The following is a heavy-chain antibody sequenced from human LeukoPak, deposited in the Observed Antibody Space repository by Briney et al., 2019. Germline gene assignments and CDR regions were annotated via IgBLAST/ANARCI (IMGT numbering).Heavy chain of an antibody. J-gene: IGHJ4*02. CDR1: GYTFTSYA. CDR2: INAGNGNT. D-gene: IGHD3-22*01. Sequence: GGSLRLSCAASGYTFTSYAMHWVRQAPGQRLEWMGWINAGNGNTKYSQKFQGRVTITRDTSASTAYMELSSLRSEDTAVYYCASDDSSGYYPTLFDYWGQGTLVTVSS. V-gene: IGHV1-3*01. CDR3: ASDDSSGYYPTLFDY.